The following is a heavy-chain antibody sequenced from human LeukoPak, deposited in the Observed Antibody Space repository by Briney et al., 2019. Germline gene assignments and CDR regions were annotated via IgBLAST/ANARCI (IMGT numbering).Heavy chain of an antibody. CDR2: IYYSGST. J-gene: IGHJ6*03. D-gene: IGHD1-7*01. V-gene: IGHV4-31*03. Sequence: PSETLSLPCTVSGGSISSGGYYWSWIRQHPGKGLEWIGYIYYSGSTYYNPSLKSRVTISVDTSKNQFSLKLGSVTAADTAVYYCAREPRITGTTSRYYYMDVWGKGTTVTVSS. CDR3: AREPRITGTTSRYYYMDV. CDR1: GGSISSGGYY.